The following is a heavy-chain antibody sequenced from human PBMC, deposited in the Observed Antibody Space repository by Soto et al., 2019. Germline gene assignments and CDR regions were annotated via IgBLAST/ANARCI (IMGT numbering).Heavy chain of an antibody. Sequence: GGSLRLSCAASGFTFSSYAMSWVRQAPGKGLEWVSAISGSGGSTYYADSVKGRFTISRDNAKNTLYLQMNSLRAEDTAVYYCAKGTTPYYYDSSGYYVYWGQGTLVTVSS. J-gene: IGHJ4*02. CDR1: GFTFSSYA. CDR2: ISGSGGST. V-gene: IGHV3-23*01. CDR3: AKGTTPYYYDSSGYYVY. D-gene: IGHD3-22*01.